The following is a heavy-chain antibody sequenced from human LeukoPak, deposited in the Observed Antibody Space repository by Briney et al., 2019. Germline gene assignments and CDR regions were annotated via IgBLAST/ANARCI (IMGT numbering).Heavy chain of an antibody. CDR1: GFTFSNYA. CDR3: ARDVRITMIVVVY. V-gene: IGHV3-30-3*01. J-gene: IGHJ4*02. CDR2: ISYDGSNK. D-gene: IGHD3-22*01. Sequence: PGGSLRLSCAASGFTFSNYAMHWVRQAPGKGLEWVAVISYDGSNKYYADSVKGRFTISRDNSKNTLYLQMNSLRSEDTAVCYCARDVRITMIVVVYWGQGTLVTVSS.